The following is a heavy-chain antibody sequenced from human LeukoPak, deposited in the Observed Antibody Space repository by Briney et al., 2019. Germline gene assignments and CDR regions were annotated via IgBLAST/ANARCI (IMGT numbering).Heavy chain of an antibody. V-gene: IGHV4-31*03. Sequence: SQTLSLTCTVSGGSISSGGYYWSWIRQHPGKGLEWIGYIYYSGSTYYNPSLKSRVTISVDTSKNQFSLKLSSVTAADTALYYCARGGGSGWYIDYWGQGTLVAVSS. CDR1: GGSISSGGYY. J-gene: IGHJ4*02. CDR2: IYYSGST. D-gene: IGHD6-19*01. CDR3: ARGGGSGWYIDY.